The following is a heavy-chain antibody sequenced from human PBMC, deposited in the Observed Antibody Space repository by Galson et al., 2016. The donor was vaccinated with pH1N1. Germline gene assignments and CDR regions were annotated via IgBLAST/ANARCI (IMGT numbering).Heavy chain of an antibody. D-gene: IGHD5-12*01. Sequence: SLRLSCAASGFTFTSYAMHWVRQAPGKGLEWVAGILYDGTNEYYADSVKGRFTISRDKTQSTVYLQMNSLRTEDTAVYYCARDSEDSGHEGFHWAQGTLVIVSS. J-gene: IGHJ4*02. CDR3: ARDSEDSGHEGFH. CDR2: ILYDGTNE. V-gene: IGHV3-30*04. CDR1: GFTFTSYA.